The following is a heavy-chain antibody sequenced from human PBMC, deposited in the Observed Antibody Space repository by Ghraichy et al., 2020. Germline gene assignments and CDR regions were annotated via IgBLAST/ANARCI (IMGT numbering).Heavy chain of an antibody. V-gene: IGHV3-30*02. J-gene: IGHJ4*02. Sequence: GESLNISCAASGFTFSSYGMHWVRQAPGKGLEWVAFIRYDGSNKYYADSVKGRFTISRDNSKNTLYLQMNSLRAEDTAVYYCAKSPAATTDFDYWGQGTLVTVSS. D-gene: IGHD1-26*01. CDR3: AKSPAATTDFDY. CDR1: GFTFSSYG. CDR2: IRYDGSNK.